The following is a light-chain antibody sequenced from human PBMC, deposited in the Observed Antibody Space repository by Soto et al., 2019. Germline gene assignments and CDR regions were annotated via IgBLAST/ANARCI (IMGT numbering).Light chain of an antibody. J-gene: IGLJ2*01. V-gene: IGLV2-11*01. CDR2: DVS. CDR1: SSDVGGYNY. CDR3: CSYAGSYTLGV. Sequence: QSALTQPRSVSGSPGQSVTISCTGTSSDVGGYNYVSWYQQHPGKAPKLMIYDVSKRPSGVPDRFSGSKSGNTASLTISGLQAEDEADYCCCSYAGSYTLGVFGGGTQLT.